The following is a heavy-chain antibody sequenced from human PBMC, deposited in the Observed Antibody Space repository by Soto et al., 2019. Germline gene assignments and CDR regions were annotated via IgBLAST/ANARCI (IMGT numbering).Heavy chain of an antibody. CDR1: GGTFSSYA. Sequence: QVQLVQSGAEVKKPGSSVKVSCKASGGTFSSYAISWVRQAPGQGLEWMGGIIPIFGTANYAQKFQGRVTITADESTSTAYMELSSLRSEDTAVYYCARLGDGYGFPREYYYYGMDVWGQGTPVTVSS. V-gene: IGHV1-69*01. CDR3: ARLGDGYGFPREYYYYGMDV. J-gene: IGHJ6*02. CDR2: IIPIFGTA. D-gene: IGHD5-18*01.